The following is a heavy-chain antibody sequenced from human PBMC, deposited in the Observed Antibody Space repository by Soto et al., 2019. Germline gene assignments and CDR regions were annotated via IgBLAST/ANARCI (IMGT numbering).Heavy chain of an antibody. CDR1: GGSISSGGYY. Sequence: SETLSLTCTVSGGSISSGGYYWSWIRQHPGKGLEWIGYIYYSGSTYYNPSLKSRVTISVDTSKNQFSLKLSSLTAADTAVYYCATPGDTNYYGSDYYGMDVWGQGTTVTVSS. CDR3: ATPGDTNYYGSDYYGMDV. J-gene: IGHJ6*02. CDR2: IYYSGST. V-gene: IGHV4-31*03. D-gene: IGHD3-10*01.